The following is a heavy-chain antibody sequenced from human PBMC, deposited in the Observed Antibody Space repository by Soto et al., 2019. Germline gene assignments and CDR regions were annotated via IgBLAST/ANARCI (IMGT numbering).Heavy chain of an antibody. CDR1: GFTFPSFY. D-gene: IGHD3-22*01. J-gene: IGHJ6*02. V-gene: IGHV1-46*01. CDR2: MHPYGGST. CDR3: AILYYYDSGDYYSNYQYYGMDV. Sequence: GASVKVSCKASGFTFPSFYMHWVRQAPGQGPEWMGIMHPYGGSTGYAQKFQGRVTLTRDTSTRTDYMELSSLRSDDTAVYYCAILYYYDSGDYYSNYQYYGMDVWGQGTTVTVSS.